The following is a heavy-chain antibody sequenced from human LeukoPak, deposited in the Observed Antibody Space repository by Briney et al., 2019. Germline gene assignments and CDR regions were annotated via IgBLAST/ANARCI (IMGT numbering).Heavy chain of an antibody. J-gene: IGHJ5*02. D-gene: IGHD2-2*01. V-gene: IGHV6-1*01. Sequence: SRTLSLTCAISGDSVSSNSAAWNWIRQSPSRGLEWRGRTYYRSKWYNNYAMSVKSRITINPDTSKNQFSLQLNSVTPEDTAVYYCARDLCTSSSCPNNWIDPWGQGTLVTVSS. CDR3: ARDLCTSSSCPNNWIDP. CDR1: GDSVSSNSAA. CDR2: TYYRSKWYN.